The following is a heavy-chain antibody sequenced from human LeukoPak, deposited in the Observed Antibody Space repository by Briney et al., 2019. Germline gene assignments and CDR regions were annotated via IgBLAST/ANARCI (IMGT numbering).Heavy chain of an antibody. CDR1: GFTFSSYS. Sequence: PGGSLRLSCAASGFTFSSYSMNWVRQAPGKGLECVSSISSSSSYIYYADSVKGRFTISRDNAKNSLYLQMNSLRAEDTAVYYCAREMILGTSSSGTFDYWGQGTLVTVSS. CDR3: AREMILGTSSSGTFDY. V-gene: IGHV3-21*01. D-gene: IGHD6-13*01. CDR2: ISSSSSYI. J-gene: IGHJ4*02.